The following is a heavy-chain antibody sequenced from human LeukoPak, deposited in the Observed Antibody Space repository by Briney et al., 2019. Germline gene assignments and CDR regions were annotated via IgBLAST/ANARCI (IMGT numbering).Heavy chain of an antibody. J-gene: IGHJ4*02. CDR2: IYYSGLT. D-gene: IGHD4-17*01. CDR3: AGGTFDDYGDYDRGDYFEH. Sequence: SETLSLTCTVSGGSISSSSSYWGWVRQPPGKGPEWIGSIYYSGLTYDNPSLKSRVSISVDSSKNHFSLKVTSVTAADTAVYYCAGGTFDDYGDYDRGDYFEHWGQGTLVTVSS. CDR1: GGSISSSSSY. V-gene: IGHV4-39*02.